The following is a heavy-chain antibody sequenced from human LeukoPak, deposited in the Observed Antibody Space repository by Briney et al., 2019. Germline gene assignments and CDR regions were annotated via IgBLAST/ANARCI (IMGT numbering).Heavy chain of an antibody. CDR3: AREALRFPLFDP. V-gene: IGHV3-74*01. CDR2: IDIDGNT. D-gene: IGHD3-3*01. Sequence: GGSLRLSCVASGFAFSHHYMHWVRQAPGKGLVWVSRIDIDGNTNYADSVKGRFTISRDNTKDTVYLQMNSLRAEDTTVYYCAREALRFPLFDPWGQGTLVTVSS. J-gene: IGHJ5*02. CDR1: GFAFSHHY.